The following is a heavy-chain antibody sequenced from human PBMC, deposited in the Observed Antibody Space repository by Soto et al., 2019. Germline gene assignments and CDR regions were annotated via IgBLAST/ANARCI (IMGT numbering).Heavy chain of an antibody. CDR3: ARPDSSSWAAPFGS. CDR2: SSYTGNT. V-gene: IGHV4-39*01. CDR1: GGSISSSYW. Sequence: SETLSLTCAVSGGSISSSYWWSWIRQPPGKGLQWIGSSSYTGNTYFNPSLRSRVTISLDTSKNQFSLRLTSVTASDTAVYYCARPDSSSWAAPFGSWGQGTLVTVSS. J-gene: IGHJ4*02. D-gene: IGHD6-13*01.